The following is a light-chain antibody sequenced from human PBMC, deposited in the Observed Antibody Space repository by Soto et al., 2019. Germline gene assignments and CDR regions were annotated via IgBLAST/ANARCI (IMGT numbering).Light chain of an antibody. CDR2: AAS. J-gene: IGKJ1*01. CDR3: QQSYSTPWT. CDR1: QSISSY. V-gene: IGKV1-39*01. Sequence: DIQMTQFPSTLSAPVGDRVTITCRASQSISSYLNWYQQKPGKAPKLLIYAASSLQSGVPSRFSGSGSGTDFTLTISSLQPEDFATYYCQQSYSTPWTFGQGTKVDIK.